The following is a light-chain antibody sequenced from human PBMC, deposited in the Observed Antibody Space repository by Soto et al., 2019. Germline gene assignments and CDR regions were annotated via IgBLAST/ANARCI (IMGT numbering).Light chain of an antibody. CDR2: GAS. Sequence: EIVLTQSPGTLALSPGERATLSCWASQSVSNRYLAWYQQKPGQAPRLLIYGASSRATGVPDRFSGGGSGTDFTLTISRLEPEDFAVYYCQQYGSSPWTFGQGTKVDIK. CDR3: QQYGSSPWT. CDR1: QSVSNRY. J-gene: IGKJ1*01. V-gene: IGKV3-20*01.